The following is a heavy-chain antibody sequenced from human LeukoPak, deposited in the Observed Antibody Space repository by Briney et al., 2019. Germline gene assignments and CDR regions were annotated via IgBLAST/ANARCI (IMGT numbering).Heavy chain of an antibody. CDR1: GFTFSPYA. V-gene: IGHV3-23*01. D-gene: IGHD3-10*01. J-gene: IGHJ4*02. Sequence: GGSLRLSCAASGFTFSPYAMNWLRQAPGKGLEWVSVITGNGATIKYADSVKGRFTISRDNSKNTLYLQMNSLRAEDTAVYYCARSERPALYYYGSGSYFDFWGQGTLVTVSS. CDR3: ARSERPALYYYGSGSYFDF. CDR2: ITGNGATI.